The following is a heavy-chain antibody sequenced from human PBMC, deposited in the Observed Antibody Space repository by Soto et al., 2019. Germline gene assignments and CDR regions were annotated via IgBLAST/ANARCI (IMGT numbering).Heavy chain of an antibody. CDR3: ARAGMPAAGTRGLVWFDP. Sequence: VKVSCKASGYTFTSYDINWVRQATGQGLEWMGWMNPNSGNTGYAQKFQGRLTMSWTTSISTAYMELSSLTSDDTAVYYCARAGMPAAGTRGLVWFDPWGQGTLVTVSS. CDR2: MNPNSGNT. D-gene: IGHD6-13*01. CDR1: GYTFTSYD. J-gene: IGHJ5*02. V-gene: IGHV1-8*01.